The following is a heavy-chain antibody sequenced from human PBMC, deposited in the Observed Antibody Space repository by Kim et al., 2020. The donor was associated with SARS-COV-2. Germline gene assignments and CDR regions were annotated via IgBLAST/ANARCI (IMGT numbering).Heavy chain of an antibody. D-gene: IGHD3-9*01. CDR1: GGSFSGYY. CDR2: INHSGST. J-gene: IGHJ4*02. Sequence: SETLSLTCAVYGGSFSGYYWSWIRQPPGKGLEWIGEINHSGSTNYNPSLKSRVTISVDTSKNQFSLKLSSVTAADTAVYYCARERGYRQLLRYFDWLEGTDFDYWGQGTLVTVSS. V-gene: IGHV4-34*01. CDR3: ARERGYRQLLRYFDWLEGTDFDY.